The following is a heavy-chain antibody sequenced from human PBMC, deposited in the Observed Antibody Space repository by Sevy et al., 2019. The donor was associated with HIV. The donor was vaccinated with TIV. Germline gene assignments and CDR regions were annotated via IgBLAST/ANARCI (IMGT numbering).Heavy chain of an antibody. D-gene: IGHD6-19*01. CDR2: IFSSGST. V-gene: IGHV3-66*02. CDR3: VSSFLSYRSGWSYFDY. Sequence: GGSLRLSCAISGFTVNDKYIIWVRQAPGKGLEWVSVIFSSGSTYYAGSAKGRFTISRDNSKNTVDLQMNSVRAEDTAVYYYVSSFLSYRSGWSYFDYWGQGTLVTVSS. J-gene: IGHJ4*02. CDR1: GFTVNDKY.